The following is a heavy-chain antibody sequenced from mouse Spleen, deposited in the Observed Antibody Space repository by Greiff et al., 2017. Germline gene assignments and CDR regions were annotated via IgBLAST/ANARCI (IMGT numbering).Heavy chain of an antibody. Sequence: EVQLVESGGGLVKPGGSLKLSCAASGFTFSSYAMSWVRQTPEKRLEWVATISDGGSYTYYPDNVKGRFTISRDNAKNNLYLQMSHLKSEDTAMYYCARDEDLYFDVWGTGTTVTVSS. V-gene: IGHV5-4*01. J-gene: IGHJ1*03. CDR1: GFTFSSYA. CDR3: ARDEDLYFDV. CDR2: ISDGGSYT.